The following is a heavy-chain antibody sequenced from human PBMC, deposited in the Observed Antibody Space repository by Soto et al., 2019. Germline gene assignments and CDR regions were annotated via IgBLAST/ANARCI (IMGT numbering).Heavy chain of an antibody. D-gene: IGHD2-2*01. Sequence: RGGSLKISWTASGYTFTGCLDGAGRQLPGKGLEYMGIIYPDDSDTRYSPSFQGQVTISADKSINTAYMQWSSLKASDTAMYYCVVQQKLPWVNYWGQGTLVTVSS. J-gene: IGHJ4*02. V-gene: IGHV5-51*01. CDR3: VVQQKLPWVNY. CDR1: GYTFTGCL. CDR2: IYPDDSDT.